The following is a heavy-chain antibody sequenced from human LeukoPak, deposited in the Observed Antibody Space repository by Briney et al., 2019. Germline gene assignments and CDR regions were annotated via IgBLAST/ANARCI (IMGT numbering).Heavy chain of an antibody. CDR1: GGSISSGGYS. CDR3: ARGYIPPYYYDSSGYYLNNPLFDY. J-gene: IGHJ4*02. D-gene: IGHD3-22*01. Sequence: SETLSLICAVSGGSISSGGYSWSWIRQPPGKGLEWIGYIYHSGSTYYNPSLKSRVTISVDRSKNQFSLKLSSVTAADTAVYYCARGYIPPYYYDSSGYYLNNPLFDYWGQGTLVTVSS. V-gene: IGHV4-30-2*01. CDR2: IYHSGST.